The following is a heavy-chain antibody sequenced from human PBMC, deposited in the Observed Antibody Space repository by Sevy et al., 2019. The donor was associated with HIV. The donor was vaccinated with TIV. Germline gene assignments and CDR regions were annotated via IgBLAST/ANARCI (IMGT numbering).Heavy chain of an antibody. V-gene: IGHV1-69*13. D-gene: IGHD3-10*01. CDR1: GGIFRRNA. J-gene: IGHJ4*01. Sequence: ASVKVSCKASGGIFRRNAMSWVRQAPGQGLEWMGGIIADFGTTHYAQKFQGRVTITADESRSTAYMELSSLKSEDTAVYYCARDKNYYVSGSFDYWGQGCQVTVSS. CDR2: IIADFGTT. CDR3: ARDKNYYVSGSFDY.